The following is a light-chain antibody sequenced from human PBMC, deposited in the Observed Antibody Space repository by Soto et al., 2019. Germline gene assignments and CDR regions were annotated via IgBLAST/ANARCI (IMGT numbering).Light chain of an antibody. CDR3: QQRSQWPRHT. CDR1: QTVSRH. CDR2: DIS. Sequence: EIVLTQSPATVSLSPGERATLSCRTSQTVSRHLAWYQQKPGQAPRLLIYDISNRDTGIPARFSGSGSGTDVTLPIRSGAPAYSAAYYCQQRSQWPRHTFGQGTKLEI. V-gene: IGKV3-11*01. J-gene: IGKJ2*01.